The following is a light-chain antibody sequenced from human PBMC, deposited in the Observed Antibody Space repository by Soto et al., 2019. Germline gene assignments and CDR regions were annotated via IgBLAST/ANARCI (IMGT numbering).Light chain of an antibody. CDR2: QAS. CDR3: QQSNSRWT. J-gene: IGKJ1*01. CDR1: QSVDTW. Sequence: DIQLTQSPPTLSASVGDTVTITCRASQSVDTWLAWFQQKPGKAPKLLIYQASSLKSGVPSRFSGSGSGTEFTLTISSLQPDDFATYYCQQSNSRWTFGQGTKVEIK. V-gene: IGKV1-5*03.